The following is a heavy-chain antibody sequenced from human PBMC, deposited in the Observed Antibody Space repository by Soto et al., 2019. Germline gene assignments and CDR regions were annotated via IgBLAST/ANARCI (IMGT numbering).Heavy chain of an antibody. D-gene: IGHD3-16*01. CDR1: GFTFDDYA. CDR3: AKDMSPFLDAFDI. J-gene: IGHJ3*02. CDR2: ISWNSGSI. Sequence: GGSLRLSCAASGFTFDDYAMHWVRQAPGKGLEWVSGISWNSGSIDYADSVKGRFTISRDNAKNSLYLQMNSLRAEDTALYYCAKDMSPFLDAFDIWGQGTMVTVSS. V-gene: IGHV3-9*01.